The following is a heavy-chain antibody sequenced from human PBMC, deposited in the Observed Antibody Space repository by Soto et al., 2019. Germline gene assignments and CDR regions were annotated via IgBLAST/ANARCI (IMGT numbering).Heavy chain of an antibody. V-gene: IGHV4-59*08. Sequence: SETLSLTCTVSGGSISTNYWSWIRQPPWKGLEWIGCIYTSGSSNYNPSLKSRVTISVDTSKNQFFLKLSSVTAADTAVYYCARHFVLRYFDWLLHFDYWAQGTMVTVSS. CDR1: GGSISTNY. J-gene: IGHJ4*02. D-gene: IGHD3-9*01. CDR2: IYTSGSS. CDR3: ARHFVLRYFDWLLHFDY.